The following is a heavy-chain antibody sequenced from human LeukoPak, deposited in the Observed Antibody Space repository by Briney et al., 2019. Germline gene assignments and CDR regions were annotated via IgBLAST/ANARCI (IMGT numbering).Heavy chain of an antibody. CDR1: GFILSDRY. CDR2: ISGSGSDI. D-gene: IGHD3-10*01. J-gene: IGHJ4*02. V-gene: IGHV3-11*01. CDR3: ATGSQIREADY. Sequence: LRLSCAASGFILSDRYMAWIRQAPGKGLEWLSYISGSGSDIKYADSVRGRFTISRDNAKKSLYLQMNSLRAEDTAVYYCATGSQIREADYWGQGTLVTVSS.